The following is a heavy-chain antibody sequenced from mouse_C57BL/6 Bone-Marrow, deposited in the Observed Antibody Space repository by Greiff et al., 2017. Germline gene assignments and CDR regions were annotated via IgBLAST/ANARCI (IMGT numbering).Heavy chain of an antibody. D-gene: IGHD1-1*02. CDR3: ARGGLAY. Sequence: EESGPGLVKPSQSLSLTCSVTGYSITSGYYWNWIRQFPGNKLEWMGYISYDGSNNYNPSLKNRISITRDTSKNQFFLKLNSVTTEDTATYYCARGGLAYWGQGTLVTVSA. CDR2: ISYDGSN. J-gene: IGHJ3*01. CDR1: GYSITSGYY. V-gene: IGHV3-6*01.